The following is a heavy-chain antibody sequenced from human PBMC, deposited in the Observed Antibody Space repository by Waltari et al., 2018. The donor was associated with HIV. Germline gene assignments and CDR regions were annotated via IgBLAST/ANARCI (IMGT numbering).Heavy chain of an antibody. CDR2: VRSSGGGT. CDR3: AKVYGGKGLDY. D-gene: IGHD4-17*01. V-gene: IGHV3-23*01. CDR1: GFTFSSYA. J-gene: IGHJ4*02. Sequence: EVQLLESGGGWVQPGGSLRLSCAASGFTFSSYAISWVRQAPGRVLEWVSNVRSSGGGTYYEDTVKGRFTISRDNSKNTLYMKMNSLRAEDTAVYYCAKVYGGKGLDYWGQGTLVTVSS.